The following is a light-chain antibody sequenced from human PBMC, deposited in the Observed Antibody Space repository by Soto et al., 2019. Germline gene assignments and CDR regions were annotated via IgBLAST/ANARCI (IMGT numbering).Light chain of an antibody. Sequence: QSALTQPASVSGTPGQSITISCTGSSSDVGGYQYVSWYQQHPNKAPKLIIYEVSRRPSGISNRFSGSKSGNTASLTISGLQAEDEADYYCSSYRSSGTDVFGTGTKVTVL. J-gene: IGLJ1*01. V-gene: IGLV2-14*01. CDR1: SSDVGGYQY. CDR2: EVS. CDR3: SSYRSSGTDV.